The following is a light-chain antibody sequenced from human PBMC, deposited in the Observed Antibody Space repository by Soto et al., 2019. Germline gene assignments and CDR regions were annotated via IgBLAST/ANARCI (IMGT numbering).Light chain of an antibody. Sequence: EIVLTQSPATLSLSPGERATLSCRASQSVSSYLAWYQQKPGQAPTLLIFGASSRATGTPDRFSGSGSGTDFTLTISGLQPEDFAVYYCQQYGTSPGTFGQGTKVDIK. V-gene: IGKV3-20*01. CDR1: QSVSSY. CDR3: QQYGTSPGT. CDR2: GAS. J-gene: IGKJ1*01.